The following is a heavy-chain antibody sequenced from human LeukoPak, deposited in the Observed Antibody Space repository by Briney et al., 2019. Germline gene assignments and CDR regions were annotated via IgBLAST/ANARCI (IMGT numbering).Heavy chain of an antibody. CDR2: ISGNNDNP. D-gene: IGHD1-26*01. J-gene: IGHJ4*02. CDR1: GYTFSNFG. CDR3: ARGGTSTDDY. Sequence: VASVKVSCKATGYTFSNFGISWVRQAPGQGLEWMGWISGNNDNPNYGQKFQGRLTVTTDSSTSTAYMELRNLRSDDTAVYYCARGGTSTDDYWGQGTLVTVSS. V-gene: IGHV1-18*01.